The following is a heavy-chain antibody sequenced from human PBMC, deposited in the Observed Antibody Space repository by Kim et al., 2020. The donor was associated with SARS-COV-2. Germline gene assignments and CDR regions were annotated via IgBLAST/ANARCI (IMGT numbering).Heavy chain of an antibody. CDR2: ISTSCTTI. CDR1: GFTFSSSE. D-gene: IGHD1-7*01. V-gene: IGHV3-48*03. J-gene: IGHJ1*01. CDR3: ARRGTAAAFRH. Sequence: GGSLRLSCAASGFTFSSSEMNWVRQAPGKGLEWISYISTSCTTILYADSVKGRFTISRDNARNSLYLQMNSLRAEDTAVYYCARRGTAAAFRHWGQGTLV.